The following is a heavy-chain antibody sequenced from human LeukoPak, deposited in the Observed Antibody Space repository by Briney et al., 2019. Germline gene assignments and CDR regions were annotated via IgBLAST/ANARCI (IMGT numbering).Heavy chain of an antibody. J-gene: IGHJ4*02. CDR2: VFYRGST. V-gene: IGHV4-59*08. CDR3: ARSNSWAHLLFDY. Sequence: SETLSLTCTVSGGSISSYYWSWIRQPPGKGLEWIGYVFYRGSTDYNPSLKSRVTISVDTSKNRFPLNLNSVTAADTAVYYCARSNSWAHLLFDYWGQGTLVTVSS. CDR1: GGSISSYY. D-gene: IGHD6-13*01.